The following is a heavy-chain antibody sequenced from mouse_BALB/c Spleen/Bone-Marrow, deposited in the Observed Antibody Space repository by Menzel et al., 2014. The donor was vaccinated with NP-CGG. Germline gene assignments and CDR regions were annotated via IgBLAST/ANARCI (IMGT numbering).Heavy chain of an antibody. Sequence: EVRLMESGGGLVKPGGSLKLSCAASGFTFSSYAMSWVRQTPEKRLEWVASISSGGSTYYPDSVKGRFTISRDNARNILYLQRSSRRSEDTAMYYCAREGGTTAHYYAMDYWGQGTSVTVSS. CDR2: ISSGGST. CDR3: AREGGTTAHYYAMDY. D-gene: IGHD1-2*01. V-gene: IGHV5-6-5*01. CDR1: GFTFSSYA. J-gene: IGHJ4*01.